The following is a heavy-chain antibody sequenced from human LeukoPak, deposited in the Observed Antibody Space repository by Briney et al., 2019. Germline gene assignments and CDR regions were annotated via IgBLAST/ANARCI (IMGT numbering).Heavy chain of an antibody. J-gene: IGHJ5*02. V-gene: IGHV4-4*07. Sequence: SETLSLTCTVSGGSISSYYWSWIRQPAGKGLEWIGRIYTSGSTNYNPSLKSRVTISLDRSKNQFSLNLTSVTAADTAVYYCARETPLRYFDPWGQGTLVTVSS. CDR1: GGSISSYY. CDR2: IYTSGST. CDR3: ARETPLRYFDP. D-gene: IGHD3-9*01.